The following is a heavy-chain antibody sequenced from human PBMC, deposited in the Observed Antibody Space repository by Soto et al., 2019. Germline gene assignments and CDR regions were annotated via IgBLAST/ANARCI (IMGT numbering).Heavy chain of an antibody. CDR1: GGSISSGGYS. CDR3: ARVQTYYYDSSGYYYAFDI. CDR2: IYHSGST. D-gene: IGHD3-22*01. V-gene: IGHV4-30-2*01. Sequence: SETLSLTCAVSGGSISSGGYSWSWIRQPPGKGLEWIGYIYHSGSTYYNPSLKSRVTISVDRSKNQFSLKLSSVTAADTAVYYCARVQTYYYDSSGYYYAFDIWGQGTMVTVSS. J-gene: IGHJ3*02.